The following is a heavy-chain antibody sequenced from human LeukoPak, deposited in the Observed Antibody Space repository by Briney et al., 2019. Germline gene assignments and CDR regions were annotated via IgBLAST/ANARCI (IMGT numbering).Heavy chain of an antibody. D-gene: IGHD4-23*01. CDR2: IYYNGTT. CDR1: GGSIRYYY. CDR3: ARDLGLRYDGNSDAFDI. Sequence: SETLSLTCTVSGGSIRYYYWSWIRQSPGKGLEWIGYIYYNGTTNYNPSLKSRVTISVDMSKNQFSLKMSSVTAADTAVYYCARDLGLRYDGNSDAFDIWGQGTMVTVSS. J-gene: IGHJ3*02. V-gene: IGHV4-59*01.